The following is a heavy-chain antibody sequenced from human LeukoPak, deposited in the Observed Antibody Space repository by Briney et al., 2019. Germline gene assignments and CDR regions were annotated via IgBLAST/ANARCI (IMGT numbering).Heavy chain of an antibody. CDR1: GGSFSGYY. Sequence: PSETLSLTCAVYGGSFSGYYWSWIRQPPGKGLEWIGEINHSGSTNYNPSLKSRVTISVDTSKNQFSLKLSSVTAAGTAVYYCARGSGHDFWSGYYKRPYYYYYGMDVWGQGTTVTVSS. D-gene: IGHD3-3*01. CDR3: ARGSGHDFWSGYYKRPYYYYYGMDV. CDR2: INHSGST. V-gene: IGHV4-34*01. J-gene: IGHJ6*02.